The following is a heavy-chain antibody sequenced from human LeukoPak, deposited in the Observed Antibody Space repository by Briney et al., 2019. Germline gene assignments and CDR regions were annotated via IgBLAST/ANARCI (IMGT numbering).Heavy chain of an antibody. Sequence: ASVKVPCKASGYTFTGYYMHWVRQAPGQGHEWMGWINPNSGGTNYAQKFQGRVTMTRDTSISTAYMELSRLRSDDTAVYYCATLEGDYDILTGYYTPFDYWGQGTLVTVSS. CDR3: ATLEGDYDILTGYYTPFDY. CDR2: INPNSGGT. J-gene: IGHJ4*02. CDR1: GYTFTGYY. V-gene: IGHV1-2*02. D-gene: IGHD3-9*01.